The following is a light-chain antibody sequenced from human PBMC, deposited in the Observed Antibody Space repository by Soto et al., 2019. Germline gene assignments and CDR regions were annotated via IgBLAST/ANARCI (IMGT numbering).Light chain of an antibody. CDR3: QSYDSSLSGYV. CDR1: SSNIGAGYD. Sequence: QSVLTEPPSVSGATGQRVTISRTGSSSNIGAGYDVHWYQQLPGTAPKLLIYGNSNRPSGVPDRFSGSKSGTSASLAIPGLQAEDEADYYCQSYDSSLSGYVFGTGTKVT. V-gene: IGLV1-40*01. J-gene: IGLJ1*01. CDR2: GNS.